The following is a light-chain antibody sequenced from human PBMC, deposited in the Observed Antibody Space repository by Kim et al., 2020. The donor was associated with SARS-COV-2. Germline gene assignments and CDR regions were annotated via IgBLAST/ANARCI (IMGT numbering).Light chain of an antibody. V-gene: IGKV1-39*01. J-gene: IGKJ5*01. CDR3: QQSYSTPIT. CDR2: SAS. Sequence: ATLRDRGPITCRARQDNRNFLNWDQEEPRETPKVLIHSASKLENGGPSRVSCNGSGTKFTLTISSLQPEDFATYYCQQSYSTPITFGQGTRLEIK. CDR1: QDNRNF.